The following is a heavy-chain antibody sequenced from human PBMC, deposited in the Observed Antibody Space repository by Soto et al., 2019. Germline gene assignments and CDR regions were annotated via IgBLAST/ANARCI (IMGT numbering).Heavy chain of an antibody. J-gene: IGHJ4*02. Sequence: QLQLQESGPGLVKPSETLSLTCTVSGASISSSTFYWGWIRQPPGKGLEWIGTVYYSGSAYYNPSLKSRLPISVDTSKNQFSLKLSSVTAADTALYYCVRHAPYRSGWANRNDYWGQGTLVTVSS. D-gene: IGHD6-19*01. CDR2: VYYSGSA. CDR1: GASISSSTFY. V-gene: IGHV4-39*01. CDR3: VRHAPYRSGWANRNDY.